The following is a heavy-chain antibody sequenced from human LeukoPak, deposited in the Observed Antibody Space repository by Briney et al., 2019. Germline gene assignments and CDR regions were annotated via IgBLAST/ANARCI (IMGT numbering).Heavy chain of an antibody. Sequence: SETLSLTCTVSGGSISSYYWSWIRQPPGKGLEWIGYIYYSGSTYYNPSLESRVTISVDTSTNQFSLKLSSVTAADTAVYYCARTPNDSSGYYQIDYWGQGTLVTVSS. CDR1: GGSISSYY. CDR2: IYYSGST. V-gene: IGHV4-59*06. D-gene: IGHD3-22*01. CDR3: ARTPNDSSGYYQIDY. J-gene: IGHJ4*02.